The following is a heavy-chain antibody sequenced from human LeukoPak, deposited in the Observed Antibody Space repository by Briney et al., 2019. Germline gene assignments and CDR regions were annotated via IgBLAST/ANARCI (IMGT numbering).Heavy chain of an antibody. CDR2: LRGDGET. V-gene: IGHV3-23*01. CDR1: GFSFTNYA. J-gene: IGHJ4*02. D-gene: IGHD1-1*01. CDR3: ARASWVSNVDAVW. Sequence: QSGGSLRLSCAASGFSFTNYAMSWVRQAPARGPEWVSSLRGDGETFYADSVKGRFTLSRDDSRNTVYLQLNNLRVEDTAIYYCARASWVSNVDAVWWGQGTQVTVSP.